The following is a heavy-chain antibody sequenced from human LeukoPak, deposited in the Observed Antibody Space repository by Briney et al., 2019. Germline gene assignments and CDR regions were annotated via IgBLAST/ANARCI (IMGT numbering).Heavy chain of an antibody. CDR2: ISSSSSYI. J-gene: IGHJ3*02. CDR1: GFTFSSYS. CDR3: ARDLSGSYFVGAFDI. V-gene: IGHV3-21*01. Sequence: GGPLRLSCAASGFTFSSYSMNWVRQAPGKGLEWVSSISSSSSYIYYADSVKGRFTISRDNAKNSLYLQMNSLRAEDTAVYYCARDLSGSYFVGAFDIWGQGTMVTVSS. D-gene: IGHD1-26*01.